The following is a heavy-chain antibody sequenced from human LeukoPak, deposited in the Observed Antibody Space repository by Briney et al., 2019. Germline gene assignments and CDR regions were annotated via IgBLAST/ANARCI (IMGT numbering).Heavy chain of an antibody. CDR1: GGSFSGYY. CDR3: AREGAAGNYYYYYTDV. Sequence: PSETLSLTCAVYGGSFSGYYWSWIREPPGKGLEGIGEINHSGSTNYNPSLTSRVTISVDRSKNQFSLKLSSATAADTAVYYCAREGAAGNYYYYYTDVWGKGTTVTVSS. J-gene: IGHJ6*03. V-gene: IGHV4-34*01. D-gene: IGHD6-13*01. CDR2: INHSGST.